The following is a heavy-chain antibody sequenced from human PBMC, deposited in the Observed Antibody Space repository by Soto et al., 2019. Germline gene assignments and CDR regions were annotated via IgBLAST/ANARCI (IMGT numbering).Heavy chain of an antibody. D-gene: IGHD3-9*01. V-gene: IGHV3-7*01. CDR1: GFTFSSYW. CDR2: IKQDGSEK. CDR3: ARVYFDWLERYYFDY. Sequence: GGSLRLSCAASGFTFSSYWMSWVRQAPGKGLEWVANIKQDGSEKYYVDSVKGRFTISRDNAKNSLYLQMNSLRAEDTAVYYCARVYFDWLERYYFDYWGQGTLVTVSS. J-gene: IGHJ4*02.